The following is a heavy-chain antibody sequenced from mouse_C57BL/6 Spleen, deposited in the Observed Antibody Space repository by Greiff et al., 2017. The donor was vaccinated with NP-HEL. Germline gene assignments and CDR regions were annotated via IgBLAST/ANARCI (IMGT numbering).Heavy chain of an antibody. CDR3: ARQLSQRGVAY. CDR2: INPNNGGT. V-gene: IGHV1-18*01. CDR1: GYTFTDYN. J-gene: IGHJ3*01. Sequence: VQLQQSGPELVKPGASVKIPCKASGYTFTDYNMDWVKQSHGKSLEWIGDINPNNGGTIYNQKFKGKATLTVDKSSSTAYMELRSLTSEDTAIYYSARQLSQRGVAYWGQGTLVTVAA. D-gene: IGHD3-2*02.